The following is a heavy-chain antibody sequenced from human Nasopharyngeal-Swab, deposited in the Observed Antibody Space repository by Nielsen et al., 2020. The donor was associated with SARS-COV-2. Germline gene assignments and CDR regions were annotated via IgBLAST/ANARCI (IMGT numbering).Heavy chain of an antibody. Sequence: GESLKISCTGFGYSFANHWIGWVRQVPGKGLEWMGSIYPGNSDTRYSPAFHGRIIMSADKSINTAYLQWTGLRASDTAVYFCARRAARDGYNYEVDPWGQGTLVTVSS. CDR1: GYSFANHW. J-gene: IGHJ5*02. V-gene: IGHV5-51*01. CDR3: ARRAARDGYNYEVDP. D-gene: IGHD5-24*01. CDR2: IYPGNSDT.